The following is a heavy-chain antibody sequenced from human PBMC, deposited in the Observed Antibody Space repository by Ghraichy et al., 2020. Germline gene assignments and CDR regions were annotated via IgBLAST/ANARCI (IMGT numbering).Heavy chain of an antibody. CDR3: AREGGYGGPYYYYGMDV. V-gene: IGHV4-59*01. Sequence: ETLSLTCTVSGGSISSYYWSWIRQPPGKGLEWIGYIYYSGSTNYNPSLKSRVTISVDTSKNQFSLKLSSVTAADTAVYYCAREGGYGGPYYYYGMDVWGQGTTVTVSS. CDR1: GGSISSYY. J-gene: IGHJ6*02. D-gene: IGHD4-23*01. CDR2: IYYSGST.